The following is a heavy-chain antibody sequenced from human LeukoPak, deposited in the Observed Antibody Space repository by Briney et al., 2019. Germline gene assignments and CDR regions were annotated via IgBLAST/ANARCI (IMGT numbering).Heavy chain of an antibody. J-gene: IGHJ6*02. CDR3: ARXXKDRTTVXTXRGXGNYYYYYGMDV. CDR2: INHSGST. V-gene: IGHV4-34*01. Sequence: SETLSLTCAVYGGSFSGYYWSWIRQPPGKGLEWIGEINHSGSTNYNPSLKSRVTISVDTSKNQFSLKLSSVTAADTAVYYCARXXKDRTTVXTXRGXGNYYYYYGMDVWGQGTTVTVSS. CDR1: GGSFSGYY. D-gene: IGHD4-17*01.